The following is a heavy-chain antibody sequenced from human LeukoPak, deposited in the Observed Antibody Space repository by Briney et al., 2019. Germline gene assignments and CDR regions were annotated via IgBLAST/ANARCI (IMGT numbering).Heavy chain of an antibody. Sequence: GESLKISCKGSGYSFTSYRIGWVRQMPGKGLEWMGIIYPGDSDTRYSPSFQGQVTISADKSISTAYLQWSSLKASDTAMYYCARIVVVPAAHDAFDIWGQGTMVTVSS. CDR3: ARIVVVPAAHDAFDI. CDR2: IYPGDSDT. D-gene: IGHD2-2*01. J-gene: IGHJ3*02. V-gene: IGHV5-51*01. CDR1: GYSFTSYR.